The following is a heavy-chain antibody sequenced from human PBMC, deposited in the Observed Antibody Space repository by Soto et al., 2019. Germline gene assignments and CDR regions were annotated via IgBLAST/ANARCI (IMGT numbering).Heavy chain of an antibody. D-gene: IGHD2-2*01. V-gene: IGHV1-18*01. Sequence: ASVKVSCKASGYTFTSYGISWVRQAPGQGLEWMGWISAYNGNTNYAQKLQGRVTMTTDTSTSTAYMELRSLRSDDTAVYYCARDLGVAGYCSSTSCKGVAFDIWGQGTMVTVSS. J-gene: IGHJ3*02. CDR1: GYTFTSYG. CDR2: ISAYNGNT. CDR3: ARDLGVAGYCSSTSCKGVAFDI.